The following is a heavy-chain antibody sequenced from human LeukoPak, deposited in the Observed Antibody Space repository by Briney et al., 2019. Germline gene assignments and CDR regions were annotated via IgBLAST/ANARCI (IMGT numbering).Heavy chain of an antibody. CDR1: GGSFSGNY. CDR3: ARERYSSSWEPDYFDY. V-gene: IGHV4-34*01. D-gene: IGHD6-13*01. Sequence: PSETLSLTCAVYGGSFSGNYWSWIRQPPGKGLEWIGEINHSGSTNYNPSLKSRVTISVDTSKNQFSLKLSSVTAADTAVYYCARERYSSSWEPDYFDYWGQGTLVTVSS. J-gene: IGHJ4*02. CDR2: INHSGST.